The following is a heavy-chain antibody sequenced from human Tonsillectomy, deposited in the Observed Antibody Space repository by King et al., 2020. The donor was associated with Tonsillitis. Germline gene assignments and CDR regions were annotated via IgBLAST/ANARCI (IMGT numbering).Heavy chain of an antibody. CDR3: ATDCSSTTCLRNDAFDL. V-gene: IGHV4-30-4*07. CDR1: GGSISSGAYS. D-gene: IGHD2-2*01. Sequence: VQLQESGPGLVKPSQTLSLTCAVSGGSISSGAYSWSWIRQPPGKGLEWIGYIDYSGSTKYNPSLKSRVTISVDTSKNQFALKLSYVTAADTAVYFCATDCSSTTCLRNDAFDLWGQGTMVTVSS. J-gene: IGHJ3*01. CDR2: IDYSGST.